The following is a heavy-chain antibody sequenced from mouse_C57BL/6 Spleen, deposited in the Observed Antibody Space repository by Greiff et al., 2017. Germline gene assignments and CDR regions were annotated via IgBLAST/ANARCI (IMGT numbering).Heavy chain of an antibody. J-gene: IGHJ1*03. V-gene: IGHV5-4*01. CDR2: ISDGGSYT. D-gene: IGHD1-1*01. Sequence: EVKVEESGGGLVKPGGSLKLSCAASGFTFSSYAMSWVRQTPEKRLEWVATISDGGSYTYYPDNVKGRFTISRDNAKNNLYLQMSHLTSEDTAMYYCARDYYGSRYFDVWGTGTTVTVSS. CDR3: ARDYYGSRYFDV. CDR1: GFTFSSYA.